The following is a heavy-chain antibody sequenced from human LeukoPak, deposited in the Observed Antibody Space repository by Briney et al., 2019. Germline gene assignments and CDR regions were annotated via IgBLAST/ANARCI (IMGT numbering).Heavy chain of an antibody. CDR1: RFTFSSYS. D-gene: IGHD3-16*01. CDR3: AREGGGSFPTDY. Sequence: GGSLRLSCAASRFTFSSYSMNWVRQAPGKGLGWVSYISSSSSTIYYADSVKGRFTISRDNAKNSLYLQMNSLRAVDTAEYNCAREGGGSFPTDYSGQGTLVTVSS. CDR2: ISSSSSTI. J-gene: IGHJ4*02. V-gene: IGHV3-48*01.